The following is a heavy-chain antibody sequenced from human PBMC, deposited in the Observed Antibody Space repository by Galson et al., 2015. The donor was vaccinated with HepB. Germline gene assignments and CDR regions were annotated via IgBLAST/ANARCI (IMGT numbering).Heavy chain of an antibody. CDR1: GYTFTTNA. D-gene: IGHD3-16*02. CDR2: INADSDNT. J-gene: IGHJ4*02. CDR3: AREGRSYPGACDY. V-gene: IGHV1-3*01. Sequence: SVKVSCKASGYTFTTNAMHWVRQAPGQRLEWMGWINADSDNTKYSQKFQGRVAMTRDTSANTAYMELSSLTSEDTAVYYCAREGRSYPGACDYWGQGTLVTVSS.